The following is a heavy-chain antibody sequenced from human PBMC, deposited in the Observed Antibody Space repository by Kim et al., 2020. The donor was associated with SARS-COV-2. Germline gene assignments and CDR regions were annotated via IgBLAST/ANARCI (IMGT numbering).Heavy chain of an antibody. V-gene: IGHV4-59*01. D-gene: IGHD2-21*02. CDR3: AREAIGVNGGNSFDY. Sequence: SETLSLTCTVSGGSISSYYWSWIRQPPGKGLEWIGYIYYSGSTNYNPSLKSRVTISVDTSKNQFSLKLSSVTAADTAVYYCAREAIGVNGGNSFDYWGQGTHGTVSP. J-gene: IGHJ4*02. CDR2: IYYSGST. CDR1: GGSISSYY.